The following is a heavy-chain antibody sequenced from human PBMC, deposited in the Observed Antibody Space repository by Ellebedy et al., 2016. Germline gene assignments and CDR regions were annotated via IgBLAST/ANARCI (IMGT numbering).Heavy chain of an antibody. CDR3: ARDGSEWSRDV. Sequence: GESLKISXAASGFIFNVAGMTWVRQAPGKGLAWVATIVFSGTAAYYSDSVKGRFIISRDNVKNLVFLQMNSLRVEDTGVYYCARDGSEWSRDVWGQGTLVTVSS. CDR2: IVFSGTAA. V-gene: IGHV3-21*01. J-gene: IGHJ4*02. CDR1: GFIFNVAG. D-gene: IGHD3-3*01.